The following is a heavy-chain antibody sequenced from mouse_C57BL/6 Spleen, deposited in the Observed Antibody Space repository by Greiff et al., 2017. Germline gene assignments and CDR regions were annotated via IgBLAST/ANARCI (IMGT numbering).Heavy chain of an antibody. V-gene: IGHV5-9-1*02. CDR3: TREGITTVVANYYAMDY. CDR1: GFTFSSYA. D-gene: IGHD1-1*01. CDR2: ISSGGDYI. Sequence: EVQGVESGEGLVKPGGSLKLSCAASGFTFSSYAMSWVRQTPGKRLEWVAYISSGGDYIYYADTVKGRFTISRDNARNTLYLQMSSLKSEDTAMYYCTREGITTVVANYYAMDYWGQGTSVTVSS. J-gene: IGHJ4*01.